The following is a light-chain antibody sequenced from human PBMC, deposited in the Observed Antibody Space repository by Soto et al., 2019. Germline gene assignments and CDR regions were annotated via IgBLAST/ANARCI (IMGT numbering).Light chain of an antibody. Sequence: DIVVTQSPATLSVSPGERATLSCRASQTIDSNLAWYQHKPGQAPRLLIYDASTRAAGIPARFSGSGSGTEFTLTISSPQSEDFVLYYCQHYKDWPMYTFGQGTKLEIK. V-gene: IGKV3-15*01. CDR2: DAS. CDR3: QHYKDWPMYT. CDR1: QTIDSN. J-gene: IGKJ2*01.